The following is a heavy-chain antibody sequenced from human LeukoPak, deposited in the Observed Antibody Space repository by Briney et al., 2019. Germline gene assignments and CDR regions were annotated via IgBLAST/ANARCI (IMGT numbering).Heavy chain of an antibody. D-gene: IGHD5-18*01. CDR3: ATGYIYAYEH. CDR1: GFTFSSYW. J-gene: IGHJ4*01. Sequence: PGGSVRLSCAASGFTFSSYWMHWVRQAPGKGLVWVARIKGGGISTIYADSVKGRFTISRDNAKNTVNLQMNSVRAEDTAVYYCATGYIYAYEHWGHGNLVTVSS. V-gene: IGHV3-74*01. CDR2: IKGGGIST.